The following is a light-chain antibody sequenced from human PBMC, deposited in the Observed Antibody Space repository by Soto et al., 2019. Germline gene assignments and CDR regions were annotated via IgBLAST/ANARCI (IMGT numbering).Light chain of an antibody. CDR1: SSDVGGYNY. CDR2: DVS. V-gene: IGLV2-14*01. CDR3: SSYTSSSTLVV. J-gene: IGLJ2*01. Sequence: QSVLAQPASVSGSPGQSITISCTGTSSDVGGYNYVSWDQQHPGKAPILMIYDVSNRPSGVSTRFSGSKSGNTASLTISGLQAEDEADYYCSSYTSSSTLVVFGGGTKLTVL.